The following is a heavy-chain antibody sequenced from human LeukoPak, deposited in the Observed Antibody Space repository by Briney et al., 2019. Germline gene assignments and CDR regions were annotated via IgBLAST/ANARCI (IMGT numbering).Heavy chain of an antibody. CDR2: INPNSGGT. J-gene: IGHJ4*02. CDR1: GYTFTGSY. D-gene: IGHD6-19*01. CDR3: ARRRSEEFDFDC. Sequence: ASVKVSCTASGYTFTGSYMHWVRQAPGQGLEWMGWINPNSGGTNYAQKFQGRVTMTRDTSISTAYMELRSLRSDDTAVYYCARRRSEEFDFDCWGQGTLVTVSS. V-gene: IGHV1-2*02.